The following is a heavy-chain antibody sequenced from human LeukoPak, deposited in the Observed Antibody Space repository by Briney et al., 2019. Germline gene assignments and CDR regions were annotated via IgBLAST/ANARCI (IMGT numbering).Heavy chain of an antibody. V-gene: IGHV4-59*08. CDR3: ARANQNVLRFLEWLSAFDI. CDR2: IYYSGST. CDR1: GGPISSYY. J-gene: IGHJ3*02. Sequence: NPSETLSLTCSVSGGPISSYYWSWIRQPPGKGLEWIGNIYYSGSTNYNPSLKSRVTISVDTSKNQSSLKLSSVTAADTAVYYCARANQNVLRFLEWLSAFDIWGQGTMVTVSS. D-gene: IGHD3-3*01.